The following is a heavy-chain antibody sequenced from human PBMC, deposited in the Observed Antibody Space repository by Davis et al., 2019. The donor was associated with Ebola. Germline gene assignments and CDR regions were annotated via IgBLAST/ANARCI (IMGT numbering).Heavy chain of an antibody. V-gene: IGHV1-69*04. Sequence: SVKVSCKASGGTFSSYAISWVRQAPGQGLEWMGRIIPILGIANYAQKFQGRVTITADKSTSTAYMELSSLRSEDTAVYYCARDTDFWSGYPLTVRFDYWGQGTLVTVSS. J-gene: IGHJ4*02. CDR2: IIPILGIA. D-gene: IGHD3-3*01. CDR3: ARDTDFWSGYPLTVRFDY. CDR1: GGTFSSYA.